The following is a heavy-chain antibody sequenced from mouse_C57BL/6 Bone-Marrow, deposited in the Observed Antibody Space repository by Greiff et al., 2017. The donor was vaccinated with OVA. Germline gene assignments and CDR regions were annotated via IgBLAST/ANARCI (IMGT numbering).Heavy chain of an antibody. V-gene: IGHV1-42*01. J-gene: IGHJ2*01. CDR3: ARTVIYYGSSYYYFDY. CDR1: GYSFTGYY. Sequence: VQLKQSGPELVKPGASVKISCKASGYSFTGYYMNWVKQSPEKSLEWIGEINPSTGGTTYNQKFKAKATLTVDKSSSTAYMQLKSLTSEDSAVYYCARTVIYYGSSYYYFDYWGQGTTLTVSS. CDR2: INPSTGGT. D-gene: IGHD1-1*01.